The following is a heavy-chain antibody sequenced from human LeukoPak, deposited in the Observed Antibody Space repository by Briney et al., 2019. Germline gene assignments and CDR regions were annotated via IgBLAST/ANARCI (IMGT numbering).Heavy chain of an antibody. CDR1: GFTFSSYA. Sequence: PGRSLRPSCAASGFTFSSYAMHWVRQAPGKGLEWVAVISYDGSNKYYADSVKGRFTISRDNSKNTLYLQMNSLRAEDTAVYYCARGDLPQYYFDYWGQGTLVTISS. J-gene: IGHJ4*02. D-gene: IGHD5-24*01. CDR3: ARGDLPQYYFDY. CDR2: ISYDGSNK. V-gene: IGHV3-30-3*01.